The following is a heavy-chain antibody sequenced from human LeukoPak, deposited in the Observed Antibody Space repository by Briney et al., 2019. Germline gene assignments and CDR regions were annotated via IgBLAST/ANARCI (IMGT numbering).Heavy chain of an antibody. CDR3: ARGGYYDSSSDWFDP. V-gene: IGHV4-30-4*08. CDR2: IYYSGST. D-gene: IGHD3-22*01. CDR1: GGSISSGDYY. J-gene: IGHJ5*02. Sequence: PSQTLSLTCTVSGGSISSGDYYWSWIRQPPGKGLEWIGYIYYSGSTYYNSSLKSRVTISVDTSKNQFSLKLSSVTAADTAVYYCARGGYYDSSSDWFDPWGQGTLVTVSS.